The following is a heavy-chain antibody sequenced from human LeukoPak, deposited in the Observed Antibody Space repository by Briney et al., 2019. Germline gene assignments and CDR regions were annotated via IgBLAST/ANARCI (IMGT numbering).Heavy chain of an antibody. Sequence: ASVKVSCKVSGYTLTELSMHWVRQAPGKGLEWMGGFDPEDGETIYAQKFQGRVTMTEDTSTDTAYMELSSLRSEDTAVYDCATYPILTGYYIPHFDYWGQGTLVTVSS. CDR1: GYTLTELS. J-gene: IGHJ4*02. V-gene: IGHV1-24*01. CDR2: FDPEDGET. D-gene: IGHD3-9*01. CDR3: ATYPILTGYYIPHFDY.